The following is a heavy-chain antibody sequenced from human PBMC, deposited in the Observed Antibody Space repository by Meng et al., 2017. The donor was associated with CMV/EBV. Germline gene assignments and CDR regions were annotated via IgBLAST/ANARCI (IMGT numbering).Heavy chain of an antibody. CDR3: AKDDFWSGYCAGVLQY. J-gene: IGHJ4*02. V-gene: IGHV3-53*01. CDR1: GFTVSSNY. Sequence: GGSLRLSCAASGFTVSSNYMSWVRQAPGKGLEWVSVIYSGGSTYYADSVKGRFTISRDNSKNTLYLQMNSLRAEDTAVYYCAKDDFWSGYCAGVLQYWGQGTLVAVSS. CDR2: IYSGGST. D-gene: IGHD3-3*01.